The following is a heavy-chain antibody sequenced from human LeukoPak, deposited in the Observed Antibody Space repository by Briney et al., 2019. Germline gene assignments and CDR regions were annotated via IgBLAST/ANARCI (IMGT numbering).Heavy chain of an antibody. CDR3: ARGVPAATYYFDY. J-gene: IGHJ4*02. D-gene: IGHD2-2*01. CDR1: GGTFSSYA. CDR2: IIPIFGTA. Sequence: GSSVKVSCKASGGTFSSYAISWVRQAPGQGLEWMGGIIPIFGTANYAQKFQGRVTITADEPTSTAYMELSSLRSEDTAVYYCARGVPAATYYFDYWGQGTLVTVSS. V-gene: IGHV1-69*01.